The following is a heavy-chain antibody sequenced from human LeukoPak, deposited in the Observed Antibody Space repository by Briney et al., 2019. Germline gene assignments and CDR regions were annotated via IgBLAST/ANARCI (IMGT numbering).Heavy chain of an antibody. Sequence: GGSLRLSCAASGFTFSSYWMNWARQAPGKGLEWVARLVYDERSDYANSVKGRFSISRDNSKNTLFLDMSDLRVEDTAVYYCARDLSAAFDFWGQGVLVTVSS. CDR1: GFTFSSYW. J-gene: IGHJ4*02. CDR2: LVYDERS. D-gene: IGHD6-19*01. V-gene: IGHV3-30*03. CDR3: ARDLSAAFDF.